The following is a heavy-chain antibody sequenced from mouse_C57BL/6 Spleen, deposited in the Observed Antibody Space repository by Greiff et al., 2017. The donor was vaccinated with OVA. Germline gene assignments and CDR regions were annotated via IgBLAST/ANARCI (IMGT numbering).Heavy chain of an antibody. CDR2: INYDGSST. Sequence: EVQLVESEGGLVQPGSSMKLSCTASGFTFSDYYMAWVRQVPEKGLEWVANINYDGSSTYYLDSLKSRFIISRDNAKNILYLQMSSLKSEDTATYYCAREVYGNYLDYWGQGTTLTVSS. V-gene: IGHV5-16*01. J-gene: IGHJ2*01. CDR3: AREVYGNYLDY. CDR1: GFTFSDYY. D-gene: IGHD2-1*01.